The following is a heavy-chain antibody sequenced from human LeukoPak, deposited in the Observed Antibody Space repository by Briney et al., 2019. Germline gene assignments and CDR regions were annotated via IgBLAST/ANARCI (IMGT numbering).Heavy chain of an antibody. Sequence: SETLSLTCTVSGGSISSSSYYWGWIRQPPGKGLEWIGSIYYSGSTYYNPSLKSRVTISVDTSKNQFSLKLSSVTAADTAVYYCARDEGVANQYYYYGMDVWGQGTTVTVSS. V-gene: IGHV4-39*07. CDR3: ARDEGVANQYYYYGMDV. CDR1: GGSISSSSYY. CDR2: IYYSGST. J-gene: IGHJ6*02. D-gene: IGHD2-15*01.